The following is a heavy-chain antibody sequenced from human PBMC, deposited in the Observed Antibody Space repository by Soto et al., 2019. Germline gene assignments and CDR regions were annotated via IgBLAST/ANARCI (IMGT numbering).Heavy chain of an antibody. Sequence: ASVKVSCQASGYTFIRSAMHWVRQAPGQGLEWMGWINPNSGGTNYAQKFQGWVTMTRDTSISTAYMELSRLRSDDTAVYYCARDARGDEAPMDYWGQGTLVTVSS. CDR1: GYTFIRSA. J-gene: IGHJ4*02. CDR3: ARDARGDEAPMDY. D-gene: IGHD3-10*01. V-gene: IGHV1-2*04. CDR2: INPNSGGT.